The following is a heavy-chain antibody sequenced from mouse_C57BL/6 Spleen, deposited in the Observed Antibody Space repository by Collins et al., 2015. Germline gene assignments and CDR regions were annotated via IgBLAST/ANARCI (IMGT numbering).Heavy chain of an antibody. D-gene: IGHD1-1*02. CDR2: IDPNSGGA. J-gene: IGHJ2*01. CDR1: GYTFTNYW. CDR3: ARGDYYFFDY. Sequence: QVQLQQPGAEFVKPGTSVKLSCKASGYTFTNYWMHWVKQRPGRGLEWIGRIDPNSGGARYNEKLKGRATLNVDKPSSTAYMQLSSLTSEDSAVYYCARGDYYFFDYWGQGTTLTVSS. V-gene: IGHV1-72*01.